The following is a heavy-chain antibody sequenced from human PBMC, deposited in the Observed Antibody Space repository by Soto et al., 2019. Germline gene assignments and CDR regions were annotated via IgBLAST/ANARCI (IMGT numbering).Heavy chain of an antibody. J-gene: IGHJ4*02. Sequence: EVQLLESGGGWVQPGGSLRLSCAASGCTFSTYALTWVRQAPGKGLEWVSGIGNSGGSIFYTASVKGRFTISRDNSKNMLYLQMNSLRADDTAVYYCAKGMADFYDSSGFLDHWGQGVLVTVSS. CDR3: AKGMADFYDSSGFLDH. CDR2: IGNSGGSI. CDR1: GCTFSTYA. D-gene: IGHD3-22*01. V-gene: IGHV3-23*01.